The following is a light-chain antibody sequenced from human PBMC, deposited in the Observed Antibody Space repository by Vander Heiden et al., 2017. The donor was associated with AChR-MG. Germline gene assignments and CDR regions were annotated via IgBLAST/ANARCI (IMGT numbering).Light chain of an antibody. CDR3: SSYTGTYTSVV. CDR1: SSVLGADNF. Sequence: QSALTQPRSVSGSPGQSVTITCTGTSSVLGADNFVSWIQQHPGKAPKLIIYDVIRRPSGVPDRFSGSKSGNTASLTISGLRPEDEADYHCSSYTGTYTSVVFGGGTRLTVL. V-gene: IGLV2-11*01. J-gene: IGLJ3*02. CDR2: DVI.